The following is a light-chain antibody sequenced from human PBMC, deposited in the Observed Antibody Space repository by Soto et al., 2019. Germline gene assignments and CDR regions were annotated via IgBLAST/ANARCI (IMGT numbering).Light chain of an antibody. Sequence: QSVLTQPSSMSGSPGQSITISCTGTSSDIGAYEHVSWYQQRPGRAPKVLIYDVRIRPSEVSNRFSGSKSGDTASLTISGLQDEEEAVYYGASKTPCSPVLFGGGTKLPVL. CDR3: ASKTPCSPVL. CDR1: SSDIGAYEH. J-gene: IGLJ2*01. CDR2: DVR. V-gene: IGLV2-14*03.